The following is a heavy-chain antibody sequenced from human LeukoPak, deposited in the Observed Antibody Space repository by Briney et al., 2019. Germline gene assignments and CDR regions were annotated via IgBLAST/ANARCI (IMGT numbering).Heavy chain of an antibody. V-gene: IGHV3-7*01. CDR3: ARELSSRFDYYYGMDV. CDR1: GFTFSSYW. D-gene: IGHD3-3*01. J-gene: IGHJ6*02. Sequence: GGSLRLSCAASGFTFSSYWMSWVRQAPGKGLEWVANIKQDGSEKYYVDSVKGRFTISRDNSKNTLYLQMNSLRAEDTAVYYCARELSSRFDYYYGMDVWGQGTTVTVSS. CDR2: IKQDGSEK.